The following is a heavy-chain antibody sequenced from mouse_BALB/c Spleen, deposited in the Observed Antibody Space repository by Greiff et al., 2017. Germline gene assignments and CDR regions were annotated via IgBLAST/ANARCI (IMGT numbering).Heavy chain of an antibody. CDR2: ISNGGGST. CDR3: ARRGGYYDYDGSFAY. Sequence: EVQLVESGGGLAQPGGSLKLSCAASGFTFSSYTMSWVRQTPEKRLEWVAYISNGGGSTYYPDTVKGRFTISRDNAKNTLYLQMSSLKSEDTAMYYCARRGGYYDYDGSFAYWGQGTLVTVSA. CDR1: GFTFSSYT. J-gene: IGHJ3*01. D-gene: IGHD2-4*01. V-gene: IGHV5-12-2*01.